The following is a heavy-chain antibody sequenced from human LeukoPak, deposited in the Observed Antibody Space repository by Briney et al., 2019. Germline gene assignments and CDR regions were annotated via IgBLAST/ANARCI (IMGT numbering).Heavy chain of an antibody. J-gene: IGHJ6*03. CDR2: NDYSGST. V-gene: IGHV4-59*11. CDR3: ARGATLRGTYYMDV. Sequence: SETLSLTCIVSGGPISTHYWSWSRQPPGKGLEWIGYNDYSGSTNYNPSLKSRVTISVDTSKNQFSLKLNSVTAADTAVYYCARGATLRGTYYMDVWGKGTTVTV. CDR1: GGPISTHY. D-gene: IGHD3-16*01.